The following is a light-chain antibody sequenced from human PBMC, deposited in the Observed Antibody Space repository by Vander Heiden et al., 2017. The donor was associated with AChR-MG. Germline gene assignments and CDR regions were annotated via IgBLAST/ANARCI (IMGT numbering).Light chain of an antibody. CDR1: KLGDKY. J-gene: IGLJ2*01. CDR3: QAWDSSVV. Sequence: YELTQPPSVSVSPGQTASITCSGDKLGDKYACWYQQKPGQSPVRVIYQDSKRPSGIPERFSGSNYGNTETLTISGTQAMDESDYYCQAWDSSVVFGGGTKLTVL. V-gene: IGLV3-1*01. CDR2: QDS.